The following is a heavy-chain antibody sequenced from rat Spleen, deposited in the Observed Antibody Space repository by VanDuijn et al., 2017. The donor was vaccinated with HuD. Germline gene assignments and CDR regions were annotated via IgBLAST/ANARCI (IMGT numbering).Heavy chain of an antibody. Sequence: QVQLKESGPGLVQPSETLSLTCTVSGFSLTSYNVHWVRQPPGKGLEWMGVMWSGGVTDYNSALQSRLNISWDTSKSQVFLEMNSLQREDTATDHCARGAPFDYWGQGVMVTVSS. V-gene: IGHV2-45*01. CDR1: GFSLTSYN. J-gene: IGHJ2*01. CDR3: ARGAPFDY. CDR2: MWSGGVT. D-gene: IGHD3-1*01.